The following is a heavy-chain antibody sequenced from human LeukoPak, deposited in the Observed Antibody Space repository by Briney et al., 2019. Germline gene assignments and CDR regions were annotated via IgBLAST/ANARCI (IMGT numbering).Heavy chain of an antibody. CDR3: ARLGFVVPAVIFDY. V-gene: IGHV3-23*01. J-gene: IGHJ4*02. CDR2: ISGSGGST. Sequence: GGSLRLSCAASGFTFSSYSMNWVRQAPGKGLEWVSGISGSGGSTYYADSVKGRFTISRDISKNTLYLQMNSLRAEDTAMYYCARLGFVVPAVIFDYWGQGTLVTVSS. CDR1: GFTFSSYS. D-gene: IGHD2-2*02.